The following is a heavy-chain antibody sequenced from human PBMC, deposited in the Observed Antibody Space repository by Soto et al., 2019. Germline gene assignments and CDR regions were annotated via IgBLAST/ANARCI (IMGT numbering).Heavy chain of an antibody. CDR2: MNPNSGNT. CDR1: GYTFTSYD. J-gene: IGHJ4*02. CDR3: ARGYCSSTSCYFFDY. Sequence: ASVKVSCKASGYTFTSYDINWVRQATGQGLEWMGWMNPNSGNTDYAQKFQGRVTMTRNTSISTAYMELSSLRSEDTAVYYCARGYCSSTSCYFFDYWGQGTLVTVSS. D-gene: IGHD2-2*01. V-gene: IGHV1-8*01.